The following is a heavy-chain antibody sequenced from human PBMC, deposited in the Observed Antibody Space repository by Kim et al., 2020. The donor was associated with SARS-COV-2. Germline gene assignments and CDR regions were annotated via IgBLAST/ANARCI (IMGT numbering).Heavy chain of an antibody. CDR3: ARYPFITMIVVAQGYYHGMDV. CDR2: IYYSGST. CDR1: GGSISSSSYY. D-gene: IGHD3-22*01. J-gene: IGHJ6*02. V-gene: IGHV4-39*01. Sequence: SETLSLTCTVSGGSISSSSYYWGWIRQPPGKGLEWIGSIYYSGSTYYNPSLKSRVTISVDTSKNQFYLKLSSVTAADTAVYYCARYPFITMIVVAQGYYHGMDVWGQGTTVTVS.